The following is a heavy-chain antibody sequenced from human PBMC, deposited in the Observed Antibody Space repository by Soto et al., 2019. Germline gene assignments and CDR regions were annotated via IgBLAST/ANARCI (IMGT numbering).Heavy chain of an antibody. J-gene: IGHJ4*02. D-gene: IGHD3-22*01. CDR3: ARELNTESSAYYSFAF. V-gene: IGHV1-18*01. CDR2: VSTNDDRT. CDR1: GYTFTAYG. Sequence: QVRMVQSGPEVKMPGASVKVSCKTSGYTFTAYGLAWLRQAPGQRPEWMGWVSTNDDRTNYARKFQGRVTMTTDRSTTTTAMGLRSQGTDDTAVYYCARELNTESSAYYSFAFWGQGTLVTVSS.